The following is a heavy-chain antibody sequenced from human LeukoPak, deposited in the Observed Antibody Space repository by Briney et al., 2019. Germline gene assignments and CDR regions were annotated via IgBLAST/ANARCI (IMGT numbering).Heavy chain of an antibody. CDR1: GFTFRSYS. CDR2: ISSASNTI. CDR3: ARDGWFGDYNWFDP. D-gene: IGHD3-10*01. V-gene: IGHV3-48*01. J-gene: IGHJ5*02. Sequence: PGESLRLSCAASGFTFRSYSLNWVRQAPGKGLEWVSYISSASNTIYYADSVKGRFTISRDNAKSSLYLQMNSLRAEDTAMYYCARDGWFGDYNWFDPWGQGTLVTVSS.